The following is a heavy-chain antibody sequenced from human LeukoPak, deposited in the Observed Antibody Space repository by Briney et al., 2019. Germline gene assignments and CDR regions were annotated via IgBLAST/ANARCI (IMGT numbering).Heavy chain of an antibody. CDR1: GYTFTGYY. J-gene: IGHJ4*02. CDR3: ARDPRLRFLEWLSYPDY. CDR2: INPNSGGT. Sequence: ASVTVSCKASGYTFTGYYMHWVRQAPGQGLEWMGWINPNSGGTNYAQKFQGRVTMTRDTSISTAYMELSRLRSDDTAVYYCARDPRLRFLEWLSYPDYWGQGTLVTVSS. D-gene: IGHD3-3*01. V-gene: IGHV1-2*02.